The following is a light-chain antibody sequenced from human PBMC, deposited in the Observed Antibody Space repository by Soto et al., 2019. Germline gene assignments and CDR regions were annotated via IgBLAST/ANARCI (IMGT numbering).Light chain of an antibody. V-gene: IGKV3-15*01. CDR3: QQYNNWPGT. J-gene: IGKJ1*01. Sequence: EIVMTQSPATLPVSPGERATLSCRASQSVSSNLAWYQQKPGQAPRLLISGASTRATGIPARFSGSGSGTEFTLTISILQSEDFAVYYCQQYNNWPGTFGQGNKVEIK. CDR2: GAS. CDR1: QSVSSN.